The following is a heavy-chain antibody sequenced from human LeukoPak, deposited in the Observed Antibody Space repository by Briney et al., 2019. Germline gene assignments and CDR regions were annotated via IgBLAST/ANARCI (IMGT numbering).Heavy chain of an antibody. D-gene: IGHD2-21*01. V-gene: IGHV3-23*01. CDR3: AKSDCGSDGCKLLNY. J-gene: IGHJ4*02. Sequence: GGSLRLSCAASGFIFSHYTMTWVRQAPGKGLEWVSSINGSGDATKYADSVMGRFTISRDNFKNTVSLQMNSLRAEDTAVYYCAKSDCGSDGCKLLNYWGQGTLVTASS. CDR1: GFIFSHYT. CDR2: INGSGDAT.